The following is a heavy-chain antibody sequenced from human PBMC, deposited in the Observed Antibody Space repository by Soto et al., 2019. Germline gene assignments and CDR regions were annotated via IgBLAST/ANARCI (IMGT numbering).Heavy chain of an antibody. CDR2: IYWDDDK. V-gene: IGHV2-5*02. CDR1: GFSLSTSGVG. J-gene: IGHJ4*02. D-gene: IGHD2-15*01. CDR3: ANNSYHHPRLGFDY. Sequence: SGPTLVNPTQTLTLTCTFSGFSLSTSGVGVGWIRQPPGKALEWLALIYWDDDKRYSPSLKSRLTITKDTSKNQVVLTMTNMDPVDTATYYCANNSYHHPRLGFDYWGQGTLATVYS.